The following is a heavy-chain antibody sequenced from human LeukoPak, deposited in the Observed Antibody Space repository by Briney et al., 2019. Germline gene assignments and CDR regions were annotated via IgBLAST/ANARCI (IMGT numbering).Heavy chain of an antibody. CDR1: GGSFSGYY. V-gene: IGHV4-34*01. CDR2: INHSGST. Sequence: SETLSLTCAVYGGSFSGYYWSWIRQPPGKGLEWIGEINHSGSTNYNPSLKSRVTISVDTSENQFSLKLSSVTAADTAVYYCARALGWSRVLGWFDPWGQGTLVTVSS. J-gene: IGHJ5*02. CDR3: ARALGWSRVLGWFDP. D-gene: IGHD3-3*02.